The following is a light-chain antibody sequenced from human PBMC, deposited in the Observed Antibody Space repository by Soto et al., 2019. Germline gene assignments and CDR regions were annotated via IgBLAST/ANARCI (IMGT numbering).Light chain of an antibody. J-gene: IGKJ4*01. V-gene: IGKV3-11*01. Sequence: ETVLTKSPVTLSLSPGDRATLSCRASQDIGTYLIWYQQRLGQAPRLLISDASSRATGVPARFSGSGSGTEFTRTISSLEPEDFALYYCQQRGNWPLTFGGGTKVEI. CDR1: QDIGTY. CDR2: DAS. CDR3: QQRGNWPLT.